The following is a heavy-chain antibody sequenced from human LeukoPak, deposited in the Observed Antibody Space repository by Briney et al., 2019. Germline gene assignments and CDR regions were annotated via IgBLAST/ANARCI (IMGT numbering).Heavy chain of an antibody. V-gene: IGHV1-2*02. CDR3: ARHPGKVTNDWYFDL. Sequence: ASVKVSCKASGYTFTDYYMHWVRQAPGQGLEWMGWINPNSRGTDSAQKFQGRFSMTRDTSISTAYMELSRLRSDDTAVYYCARHPGKVTNDWYFDLWGRGTLVTVSS. D-gene: IGHD4-23*01. CDR2: INPNSRGT. CDR1: GYTFTDYY. J-gene: IGHJ2*01.